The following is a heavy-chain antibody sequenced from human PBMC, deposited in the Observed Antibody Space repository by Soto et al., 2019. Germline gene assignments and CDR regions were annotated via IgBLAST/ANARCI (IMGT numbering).Heavy chain of an antibody. CDR2: INHSGST. Sequence: SETLSLTCAVYGGSFSGYYWSWIRQPPGKGLEWIGEINHSGSTNYNPSLKSRVTISVDTSKNQFSLKLSSVTAADTAVYYCATRSGYSYGWGALQHWGQGTLVTVSS. J-gene: IGHJ1*01. CDR3: ATRSGYSYGWGALQH. D-gene: IGHD5-18*01. V-gene: IGHV4-34*01. CDR1: GGSFSGYY.